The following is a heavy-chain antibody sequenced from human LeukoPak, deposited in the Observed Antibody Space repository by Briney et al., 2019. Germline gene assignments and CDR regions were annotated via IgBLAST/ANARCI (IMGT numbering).Heavy chain of an antibody. CDR2: IYYSGST. D-gene: IGHD2-2*01. J-gene: IGHJ4*02. CDR1: GGSISSGGYY. V-gene: IGHV4-31*03. Sequence: PSETLSLTCTVSGGSISSGGYYWSWIRQHPGKGLEWIGYIYYSGSTYYNPSLKSRVTISVDTSKNQFSLKLSSVTAADTAVYYCARSGRRDCSSTSCYVLSGGFDYWGREPWSPSPQ. CDR3: ARSGRRDCSSTSCYVLSGGFDY.